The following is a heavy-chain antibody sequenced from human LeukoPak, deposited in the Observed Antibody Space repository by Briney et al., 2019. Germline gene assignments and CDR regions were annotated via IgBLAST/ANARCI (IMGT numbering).Heavy chain of an antibody. J-gene: IGHJ4*02. CDR2: ISSSSSTI. Sequence: PGGSLRLSCAASGFTFSSYSMNWVRQAPGKGLEWVSYISSSSSTIYYADSVKGRFTISRDNAKNSLYLQMNSLRAEDTAVYYGAPVLYYYGSASPPADYWGQGTLVTVSS. D-gene: IGHD3-10*01. V-gene: IGHV3-48*01. CDR3: APVLYYYGSASPPADY. CDR1: GFTFSSYS.